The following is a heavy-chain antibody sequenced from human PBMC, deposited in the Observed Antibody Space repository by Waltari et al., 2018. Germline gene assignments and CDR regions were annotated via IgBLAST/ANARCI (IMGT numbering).Heavy chain of an antibody. V-gene: IGHV3-23*01. Sequence: EVQLLESGGGLVQPGGSLRLSCAASGFTFSSYAMSWVRQAPGKGLGWVSAIRGMGGSTYYADAVKGRCTISRDNSKNTLYLQMNSLRAEDTAVYYCAKSPMVVAATWGQGTLVTVSS. J-gene: IGHJ4*02. CDR3: AKSPMVVAAT. CDR1: GFTFSSYA. D-gene: IGHD2-15*01. CDR2: IRGMGGST.